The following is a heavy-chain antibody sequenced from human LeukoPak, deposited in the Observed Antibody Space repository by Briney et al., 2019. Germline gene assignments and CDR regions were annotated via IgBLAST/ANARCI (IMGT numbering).Heavy chain of an antibody. V-gene: IGHV1-3*01. Sequence: ASVKVSCKASGYTFTSYAMHWVRQAPGQRLEWMGWINAGNGNTKYSQKFQGRVTITADESTSTAYMELSSLRSEDTAVYYCARVGLGFGELLSAIDYWGQGTLVTVSS. CDR1: GYTFTSYA. CDR3: ARVGLGFGELLSAIDY. J-gene: IGHJ4*02. D-gene: IGHD3-10*01. CDR2: INAGNGNT.